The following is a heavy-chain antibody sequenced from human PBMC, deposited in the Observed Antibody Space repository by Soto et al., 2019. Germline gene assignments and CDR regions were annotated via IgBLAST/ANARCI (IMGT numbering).Heavy chain of an antibody. CDR1: GYTFATYS. Sequence: ASVKVSCKASGYTFATYSITWVRQAPGQGLEWMGWISAYKDNTNYAQKLQGRVTMTTDTSTSTASKELPGLRSDETAVYFCAGGMPLKNTVIQLCLKTFDYWGQGTLGTVSS. CDR3: AGGMPLKNTVIQLCLKTFDY. J-gene: IGHJ4*02. V-gene: IGHV1-18*04. CDR2: ISAYKDNT. D-gene: IGHD5-18*01.